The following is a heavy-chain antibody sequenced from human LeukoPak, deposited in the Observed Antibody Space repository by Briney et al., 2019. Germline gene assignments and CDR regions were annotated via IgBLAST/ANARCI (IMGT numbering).Heavy chain of an antibody. CDR2: FSPYNGNT. D-gene: IGHD3-22*01. J-gene: IGHJ5*02. CDR3: ARGDYHDSSGYSGWFDP. V-gene: IGHV1-18*01. Sequence: GASVKVSCKTSGFTFTNYVITWVRQAPGQGLEWMGWFSPYNGNTNYAQKVQGRVTMTADTSTTTAYMELRSLRSDDTAVYYCARGDYHDSSGYSGWFDPWGQGTLVTVSS. CDR1: GFTFTNYV.